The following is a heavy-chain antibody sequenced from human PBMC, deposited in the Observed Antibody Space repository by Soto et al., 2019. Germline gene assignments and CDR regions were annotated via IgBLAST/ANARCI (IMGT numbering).Heavy chain of an antibody. Sequence: SLRLSCAASGLTVSSNYMSWVRQAPGKGLEWVSVIYNDGNTYYADSVKGRFTISRDTSKNTLYLQMDSLRAEDTAVYYCVRPLPSGRNYGMDVWGQGTTVTVSS. CDR2: IYNDGNT. V-gene: IGHV3-53*01. CDR1: GLTVSSNY. J-gene: IGHJ6*02. D-gene: IGHD3-10*01. CDR3: VRPLPSGRNYGMDV.